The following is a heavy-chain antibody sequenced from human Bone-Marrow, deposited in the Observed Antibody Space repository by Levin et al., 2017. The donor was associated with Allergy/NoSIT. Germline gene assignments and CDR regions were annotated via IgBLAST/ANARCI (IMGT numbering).Heavy chain of an antibody. Sequence: SCVVSGFTLRSYEMNWVRQAPGKGLEWVSHISSSGTSRYYADSVKGRFTTSRDNAKNSLYLQMSSLRAEDTAIYYCARLEPTWIHPWSHYAMDVWGQGTTVTVSS. V-gene: IGHV3-48*03. CDR1: GFTLRSYE. CDR3: ARLEPTWIHPWSHYAMDV. D-gene: IGHD5-18*01. CDR2: ISSSGTSR. J-gene: IGHJ6*02.